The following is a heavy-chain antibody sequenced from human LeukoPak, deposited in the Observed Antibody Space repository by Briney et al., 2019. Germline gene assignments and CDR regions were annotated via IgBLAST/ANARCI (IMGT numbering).Heavy chain of an antibody. CDR1: GGSFSGYY. V-gene: IGHV4-34*01. Sequence: SETLSLTCAVYGGSFSGYYWSWIRQPPGKGLEWIGEINHSGSTNYNPSLKSRVTISVDTSKNQFSLKLSSVTAADTAVYYCARLKTGTPGDYWGQGILVTVSS. CDR2: INHSGST. CDR3: ARLKTGTPGDY. D-gene: IGHD1-1*01. J-gene: IGHJ4*02.